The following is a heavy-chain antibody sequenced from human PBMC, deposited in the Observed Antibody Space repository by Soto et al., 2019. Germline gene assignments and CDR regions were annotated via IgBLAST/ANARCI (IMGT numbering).Heavy chain of an antibody. CDR2: IYYSGST. J-gene: IGHJ3*02. CDR1: GAYIRSHY. Sequence: SENLSLTFTAPGAYIRSHYWSWIRQPPGKGLEWIGYIYYSGSTNYNPSLKSRVTISVDTSKNQFSLKLSSVTAADTAVYYCARRYGENAFDIWGQGTMVTVS. V-gene: IGHV4-59*11. CDR3: ARRYGENAFDI. D-gene: IGHD5-18*01.